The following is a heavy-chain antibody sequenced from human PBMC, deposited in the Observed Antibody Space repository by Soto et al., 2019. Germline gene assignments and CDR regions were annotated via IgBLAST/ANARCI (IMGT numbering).Heavy chain of an antibody. J-gene: IGHJ4*02. D-gene: IGHD2-2*01. CDR2: ISGSGGST. V-gene: IGHV3-23*01. Sequence: PGGSLRLSCAASGFTFSSYAMSWVRQAPGKGLEWVSAISGSGGSTYYADSVKGRFTISRDNSKNTLYLQMNSLRAEDTAVYYCAKDSLYCSSTSCYEYFDYWGQGTLVTVSS. CDR1: GFTFSSYA. CDR3: AKDSLYCSSTSCYEYFDY.